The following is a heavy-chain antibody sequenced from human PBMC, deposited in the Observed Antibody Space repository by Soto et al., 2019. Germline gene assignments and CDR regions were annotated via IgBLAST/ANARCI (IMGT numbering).Heavy chain of an antibody. J-gene: IGHJ4*02. V-gene: IGHV4-59*01. CDR3: AKGRWLQLIYFDY. Sequence: SETLSLTCTVSGGSISSYYWSWIRQPPGKGLEWIGCIYYSGRTNYNPSLKSRVTISVDTSKNQFSLNLRSVTAADTAVYYCAKGRWLQLIYFDYWAQGTLVTVSS. CDR1: GGSISSYY. D-gene: IGHD5-12*01. CDR2: IYYSGRT.